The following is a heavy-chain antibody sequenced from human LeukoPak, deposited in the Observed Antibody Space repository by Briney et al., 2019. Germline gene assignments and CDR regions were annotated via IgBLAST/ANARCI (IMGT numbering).Heavy chain of an antibody. CDR1: GFTFSDYY. CDR2: ISSSGSTI. J-gene: IGHJ6*02. CDR3: AREDDRYYYGMDV. D-gene: IGHD1-1*01. V-gene: IGHV3-11*01. Sequence: PWGSLRLSCAASGFTFSDYYMSWIRQAPGKGLEWVSYISSSGSTIYYADSVKGRFTIPRDNAKNSLYLQMNSLRAEDTAVYYCAREDDRYYYGMDVWGQGTTVTVSS.